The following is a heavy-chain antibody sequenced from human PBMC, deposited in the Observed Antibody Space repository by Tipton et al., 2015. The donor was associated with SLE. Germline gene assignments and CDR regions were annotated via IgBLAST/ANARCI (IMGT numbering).Heavy chain of an antibody. CDR2: IYYSGSS. CDR3: ARGRLLEWLSTYYYYYGMDV. J-gene: IGHJ6*02. V-gene: IGHV4-31*03. Sequence: TLSLTCTVSGGSITRGGCYWSWIRQLPGKGLEWIGYIYYSGSSYSNPSLKSRLTISVDTSNSQFSLKLSSVTAADTAVYYCARGRLLEWLSTYYYYYGMDVWGHGTTVTVSS. CDR1: GGSITRGGCY. D-gene: IGHD3-3*01.